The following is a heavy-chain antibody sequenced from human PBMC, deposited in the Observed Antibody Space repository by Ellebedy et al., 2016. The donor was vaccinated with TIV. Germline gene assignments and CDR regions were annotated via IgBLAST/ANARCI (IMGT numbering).Heavy chain of an antibody. CDR2: ISFDGTNK. CDR1: GFSFSNYH. V-gene: IGHV3-30*03. D-gene: IGHD6-19*01. CDR3: ARGRFAVAGIFSLTNLDY. Sequence: GESLKISCAASGFSFSNYHMHWVRQAPGKELEWTAVISFDGTNKSYSDSVRGRFTVPRDSSMQTLYLQMSGLRAEDTAMYYCARGRFAVAGIFSLTNLDYWGQGSLVTVSS. J-gene: IGHJ4*02.